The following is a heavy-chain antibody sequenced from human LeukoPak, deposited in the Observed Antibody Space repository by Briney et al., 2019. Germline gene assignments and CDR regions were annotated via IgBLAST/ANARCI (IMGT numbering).Heavy chain of an antibody. J-gene: IGHJ4*02. D-gene: IGHD2-21*02. V-gene: IGHV1-18*01. CDR3: ARDSVTYCGGDCYYAPSFDY. CDR1: GYTFTSYG. Sequence: ASVKVSCKASGYTFTSYGIIWVRQAPGQGLEWMGWISAYNGNTNYAQKLQGRVTMTTDTSTSTAYMELRSLRSDDTAVYYCARDSVTYCGGDCYYAPSFDYWGQGTLVTVSS. CDR2: ISAYNGNT.